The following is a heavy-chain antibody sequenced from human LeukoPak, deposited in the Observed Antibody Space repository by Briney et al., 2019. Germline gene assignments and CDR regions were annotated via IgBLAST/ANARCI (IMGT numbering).Heavy chain of an antibody. D-gene: IGHD1-14*01. CDR2: IIPLFGTT. J-gene: IGHJ5*02. CDR1: GGTFSSYA. CDR3: ARGRYGTVTRGWFGP. V-gene: IGHV1-69*13. Sequence: SVKVSCRASGGTFSSYAISWVRQAPGQGLEWMGGIIPLFGTTNYAQTFQGRVTITADESTGTAYMELSSLRSEDTAVYYCARGRYGTVTRGWFGPWGQGTLVTVSS.